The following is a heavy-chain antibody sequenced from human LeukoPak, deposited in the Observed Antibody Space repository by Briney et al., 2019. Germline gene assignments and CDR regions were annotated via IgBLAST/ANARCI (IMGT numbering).Heavy chain of an antibody. J-gene: IGHJ3*02. V-gene: IGHV3-20*04. CDR3: ARVFKLGDAFDI. D-gene: IGHD1-26*01. CDR2: INWNGGST. Sequence: GGSLRLSCAASGFTFDDYGMSWVRQAPGKGLEWVSGINWNGGSTGCADSVKGRFTISRDNAKNSLYLQMNSLRAEDTALYYCARVFKLGDAFDIWGQGTMVTASS. CDR1: GFTFDDYG.